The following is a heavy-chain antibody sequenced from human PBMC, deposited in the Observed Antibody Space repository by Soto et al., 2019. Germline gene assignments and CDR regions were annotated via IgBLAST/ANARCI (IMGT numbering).Heavy chain of an antibody. Sequence: GGSLRLSCAASGLTFSSYWMHWVRQVPGKGLVWVSRVNSDGSFTTYADSVKGRFTISRDNAKNTLYLQMNSLRAEDTVLYYCVRETPSVDHYYFYMDVWGKGTTVTVSS. CDR1: GLTFSSYW. D-gene: IGHD2-2*01. V-gene: IGHV3-74*01. J-gene: IGHJ6*03. CDR3: VRETPSVDHYYFYMDV. CDR2: VNSDGSFT.